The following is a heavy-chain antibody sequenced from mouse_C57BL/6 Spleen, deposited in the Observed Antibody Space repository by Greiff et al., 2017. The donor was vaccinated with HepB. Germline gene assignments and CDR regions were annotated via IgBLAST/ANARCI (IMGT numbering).Heavy chain of an antibody. CDR2: IRNKANNHAT. CDR1: GFTFSDAW. D-gene: IGHD1-1*01. J-gene: IGHJ2*01. V-gene: IGHV6-6*01. CDR3: TTGSSPYYFDY. Sequence: EVKLMESGGGLVQPGGSMKLSCAASGFTFSDAWMDWVRQSPEKGLEWVAEIRNKANNHATYYAESVKGRFTISRDDSKSSVYLQMNSLRAEDTGIYYCTTGSSPYYFDYWGQGTTLTVSS.